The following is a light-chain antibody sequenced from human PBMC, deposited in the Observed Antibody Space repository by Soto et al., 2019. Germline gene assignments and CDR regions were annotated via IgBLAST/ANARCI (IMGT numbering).Light chain of an antibody. CDR3: GTWDSSLTIGVI. Sequence: QSVLTQPRSVSAAPGQKVSISCSGSSSNVGKNFVSWYQHVPGKAPKLLIYDNQKRPSGIPDRFSASKSGTLATLDITGLQTGDEADYYCGTWDSSLTIGVIFGGGTQLTVL. V-gene: IGLV1-51*01. CDR2: DNQ. CDR1: SSNVGKNF. J-gene: IGLJ2*01.